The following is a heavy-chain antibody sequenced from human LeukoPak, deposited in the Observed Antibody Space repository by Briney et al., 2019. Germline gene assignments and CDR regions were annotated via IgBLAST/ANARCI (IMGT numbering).Heavy chain of an antibody. Sequence: GGSLRLSCAASGFTFSSYAMSWVRQAPGKGLEWVSAISGSGGSTYYADSVKGRFTISRDNSKNTLYLQMNSLRAEDTAVYYCAKVPDYYGSVSMDVWGQGTTVTVSS. V-gene: IGHV3-23*01. CDR1: GFTFSSYA. CDR2: ISGSGGST. D-gene: IGHD3-10*01. CDR3: AKVPDYYGSVSMDV. J-gene: IGHJ6*02.